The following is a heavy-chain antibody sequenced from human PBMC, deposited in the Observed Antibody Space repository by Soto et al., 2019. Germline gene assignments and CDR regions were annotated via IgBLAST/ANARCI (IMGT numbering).Heavy chain of an antibody. CDR2: IYPGDSDT. CDR3: PRTGGSTSIVRRVYYGMDV. D-gene: IGHD2-21*01. CDR1: GYSFTSYW. J-gene: IGHJ6*02. V-gene: IGHV5-51*01. Sequence: DSLKISCKGSGYSFTSYWIGWVRQMPGKGLEWMGIIYPGDSDTRYSPSFQGQVTISADKSISTVYLQWSSLKASDTAMYYCPRTGGSTSIVRRVYYGMDVWGQGTTVTVS.